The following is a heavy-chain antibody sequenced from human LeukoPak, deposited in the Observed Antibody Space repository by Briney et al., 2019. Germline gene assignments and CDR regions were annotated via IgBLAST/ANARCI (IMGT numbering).Heavy chain of an antibody. J-gene: IGHJ6*02. CDR3: ARGDCSSTSCYTIAVYGMDV. CDR1: GYTFTSYG. CDR2: IIPILGIA. D-gene: IGHD2-2*02. V-gene: IGHV1-69*04. Sequence: GASVKVSCKASGYTFTSYGISWVRQAPGQGLEWMGRIIPILGIANYAQKFQGRVTITADKSTSTAYMELSSLRSEDTAVYYCARGDCSSTSCYTIAVYGMDVWGQGTTVTVSS.